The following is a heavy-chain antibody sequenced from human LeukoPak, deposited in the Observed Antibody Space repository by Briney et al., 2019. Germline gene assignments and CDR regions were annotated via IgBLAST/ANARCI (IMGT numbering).Heavy chain of an antibody. CDR2: ISSSSSYT. D-gene: IGHD3-10*01. J-gene: IGHJ5*02. CDR1: GFTFSDYY. V-gene: IGHV3-11*06. Sequence: GGSLRLSCAASGFTFSDYYMSWIRQAPGKGLEWVSYISSSSSYTNYADSVKGRFTISRDNAKNSLYLQMNSLRAEDTAVYYCPRDPTTVRVSDTINWFAPWGQGTLVTVSS. CDR3: PRDPTTVRVSDTINWFAP.